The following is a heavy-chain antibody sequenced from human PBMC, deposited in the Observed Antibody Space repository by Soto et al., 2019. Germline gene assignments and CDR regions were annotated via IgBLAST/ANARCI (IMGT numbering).Heavy chain of an antibody. Sequence: SETLSLTCSISGFSISSFYWSWIRQPPGKGLEWIGYISYTGSTNYNPSLKSRVTISVDTSKNQFSLRLTSVTAADTGVYYCSTDGGATSPYWGQGTLVTVSS. CDR3: STDGGATSPY. J-gene: IGHJ4*02. CDR2: ISYTGST. V-gene: IGHV4-59*01. CDR1: GFSISSFY. D-gene: IGHD1-26*01.